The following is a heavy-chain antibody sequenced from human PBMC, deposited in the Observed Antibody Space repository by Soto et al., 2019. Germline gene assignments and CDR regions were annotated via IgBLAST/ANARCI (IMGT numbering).Heavy chain of an antibody. J-gene: IGHJ4*02. D-gene: IGHD3-3*01. V-gene: IGHV1-18*01. CDR1: GYTFTSYG. CDR2: ISAYTGNT. Sequence: QVQLVQSGAEVKKPGASVKVSCKASGYTFTSYGISWVRQSPGQGLEWMGWISAYTGNTNYAQKLQRRVTMTTDTSTSTAYMELSSLRSDDTSVDYCARDNLAYDFWSGYSSGDYWGQGTLVTVSS. CDR3: ARDNLAYDFWSGYSSGDY.